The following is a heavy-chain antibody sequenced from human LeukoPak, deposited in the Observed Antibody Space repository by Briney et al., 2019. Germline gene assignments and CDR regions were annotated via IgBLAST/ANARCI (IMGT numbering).Heavy chain of an antibody. D-gene: IGHD3-10*01. V-gene: IGHV4-39*01. J-gene: IGHJ4*02. Sequence: PSETLSLTCTVSGGSISSSSYYWDWIRQPPGKGLEWIGSIYYSESTYYNPSLKSRVTISVDTSKDQFSLKLSSVTAADTAVYYCASLPHRNYYGSGRPRDYWGQGTLVTVSS. CDR1: GGSISSSSYY. CDR2: IYYSEST. CDR3: ASLPHRNYYGSGRPRDY.